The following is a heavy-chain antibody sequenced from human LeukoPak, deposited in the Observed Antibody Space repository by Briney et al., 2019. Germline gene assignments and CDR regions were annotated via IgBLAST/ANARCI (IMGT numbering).Heavy chain of an antibody. CDR1: GYTFINYG. J-gene: IGHJ6*02. CDR3: ARDPPAYCGDDCYSSYYGMDV. D-gene: IGHD2-21*02. V-gene: IGHV1-18*01. CDR2: ISVYNSNT. Sequence: ASVKVSCKASGYTFINYGISWVRQAPGQGLEWMGWISVYNSNTNSAQNLQGRVTMSTDTSTSTAYMELRSLRSDDTAVYYCARDPPAYCGDDCYSSYYGMDVWGQGTTVTVSS.